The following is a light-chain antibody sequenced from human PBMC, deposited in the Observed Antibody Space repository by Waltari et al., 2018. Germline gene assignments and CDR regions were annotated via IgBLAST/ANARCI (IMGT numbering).Light chain of an antibody. Sequence: DIQMTQSPSSLSASVGDRVTITCRASHNIINFLSWYQQKPGRAPRRLMYAASTLQSGVPSRFSGSGSGTDFTLTINSLQPEDIATYYCQQSYTNPPAFAAGTKVEIK. CDR1: HNIINF. CDR2: AAS. CDR3: QQSYTNPPA. V-gene: IGKV1-39*01. J-gene: IGKJ4*01.